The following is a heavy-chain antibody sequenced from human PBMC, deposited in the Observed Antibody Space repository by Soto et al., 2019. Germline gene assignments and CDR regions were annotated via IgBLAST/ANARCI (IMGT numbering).Heavy chain of an antibody. CDR2: IYYSGST. V-gene: IGHV4-39*01. CDR3: ARGSGWARYYYYGMDV. J-gene: IGHJ6*02. D-gene: IGHD6-19*01. CDR1: GGSISSSSYY. Sequence: ASETLSLTCTVSGGSISSSSYYWGWIRQPPGKGLEWIGSIYYSGSTYYNPSLKSRVTISVDTSKNQFSLKLSSVTAANTAVYYCARGSGWARYYYYGMDVWGQGNTVTVSS.